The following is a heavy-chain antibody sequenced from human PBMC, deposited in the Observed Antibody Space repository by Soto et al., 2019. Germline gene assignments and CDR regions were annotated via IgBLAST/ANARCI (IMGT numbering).Heavy chain of an antibody. Sequence: PSETLSLTCTVSGGSISSYYWSWIRQPAGKGLEWIGRIYTSGSTNYNPSLKSRVTMSVDTSKNQFSLKLSSVTAADTAVYYCARDRGAYYYDSSGYGWFDPWGQGTLVTVSS. J-gene: IGHJ5*02. CDR1: GGSISSYY. CDR2: IYTSGST. D-gene: IGHD3-22*01. CDR3: ARDRGAYYYDSSGYGWFDP. V-gene: IGHV4-4*07.